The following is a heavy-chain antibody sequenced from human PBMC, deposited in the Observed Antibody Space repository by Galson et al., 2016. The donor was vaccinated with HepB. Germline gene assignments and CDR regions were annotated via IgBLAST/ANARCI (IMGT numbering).Heavy chain of an antibody. V-gene: IGHV3-20*04. Sequence: SLRLSCATSGFTFDDYAMSWVRQVPGKGLEWVSYIKWNGGITGYADSVKGRFIISRDNGKNSLYLQMNSLRTEDTALYFCARGAATSVGWFDPWGQGTLVTVSS. CDR1: GFTFDDYA. D-gene: IGHD2-15*01. CDR2: IKWNGGIT. CDR3: ARGAATSVGWFDP. J-gene: IGHJ5*02.